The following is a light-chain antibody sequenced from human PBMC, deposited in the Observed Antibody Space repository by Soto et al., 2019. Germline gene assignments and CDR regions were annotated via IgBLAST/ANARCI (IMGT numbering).Light chain of an antibody. J-gene: IGLJ1*01. CDR1: SSDVGGYNY. V-gene: IGLV2-14*01. Sequence: QSALTQPASVSGSPGQSITISCTGTSSDVGGYNYVSWYQQHPGKAPKLMIYEVSNRPSGVSNRFSGSKSGNTASLTISGLQAEDEADYYCSSYTSSSTLGVFGTGTKGTAL. CDR2: EVS. CDR3: SSYTSSSTLGV.